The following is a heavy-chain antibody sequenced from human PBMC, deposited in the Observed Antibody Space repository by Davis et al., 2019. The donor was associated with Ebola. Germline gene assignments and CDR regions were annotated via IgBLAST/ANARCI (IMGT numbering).Heavy chain of an antibody. J-gene: IGHJ6*04. V-gene: IGHV3-30-3*01. D-gene: IGHD3-22*01. CDR2: ISYDGSNK. Sequence: GESLKISCAASGFTFSSYAMHWVRQAPGKGLEWVAVISYDGSNKYYADSVKGRFTISRDNSKNTLYLQMNSLRAEDTAVYYCARLITTRYYYYGMDVWGKGTTVTVSS. CDR3: ARLITTRYYYYGMDV. CDR1: GFTFSSYA.